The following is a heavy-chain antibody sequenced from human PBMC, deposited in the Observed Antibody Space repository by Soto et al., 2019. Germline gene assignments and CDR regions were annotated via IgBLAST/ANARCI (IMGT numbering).Heavy chain of an antibody. CDR2: ISSSSSTI. J-gene: IGHJ6*03. CDR1: GFTFSSYR. CDR3: ARELMYYEFWSGDEAYYYYMDV. D-gene: IGHD3-3*01. Sequence: GGSLRLSCAASGFTFSSYRMNWVRQAPGKGLEWVSYISSSSSTIYYADSVKGRFTISRDNAKNSLYLQMNSLRAEDTAVYYCARELMYYEFWSGDEAYYYYMDVWGKGTTVTVSS. V-gene: IGHV3-48*01.